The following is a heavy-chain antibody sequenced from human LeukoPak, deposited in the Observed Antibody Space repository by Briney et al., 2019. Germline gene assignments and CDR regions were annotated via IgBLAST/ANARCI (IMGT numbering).Heavy chain of an antibody. D-gene: IGHD3-10*01. J-gene: IGHJ4*02. V-gene: IGHV3-74*01. CDR3: ARTVPGYFFDS. CDR1: GFTFSSYW. CDR2: INTDGSST. Sequence: RPGGSLRLSCAASGFTFSSYWMHWVRQAPGMGLVWVSRINTDGSSTSYADSVKGRFTISRDSAKYTLYLQMNSLRAEDTAVYYCARTVPGYFFDSWGQGTLVTVSS.